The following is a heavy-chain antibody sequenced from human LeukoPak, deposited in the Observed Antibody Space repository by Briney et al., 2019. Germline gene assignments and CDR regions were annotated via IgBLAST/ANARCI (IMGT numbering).Heavy chain of an antibody. CDR2: IYYSGNT. CDR1: GGSISSSSNY. J-gene: IGHJ6*03. V-gene: IGHV4-39*07. CDR3: ARGSSGYLGDYYYYYMDV. D-gene: IGHD3-22*01. Sequence: SETLSLTCTVSGGSISSSSNYWDWIRQPPGEGLEWIGSIYYSGNTYYNPSLKSRVTISVDTSKNQFSLKLSSVTAADTAVYYCARGSSGYLGDYYYYYMDVWGKGTTVTVSS.